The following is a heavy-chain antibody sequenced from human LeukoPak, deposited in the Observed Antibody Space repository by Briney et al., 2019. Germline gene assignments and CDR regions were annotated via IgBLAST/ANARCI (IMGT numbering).Heavy chain of an antibody. D-gene: IGHD3-10*01. J-gene: IGHJ4*02. V-gene: IGHV3-66*01. CDR3: ARYYGSGSYYTDY. Sequence: GGSLRLSCAVSGFTVSNNYITWLRQAPGKGLEWVSAIYSGGNTYYADSVKARFTISRDNSKNTVYLQMNSLRAEDTAVYYCARYYGSGSYYTDYWGQGTLVTVSS. CDR2: IYSGGNT. CDR1: GFTVSNNY.